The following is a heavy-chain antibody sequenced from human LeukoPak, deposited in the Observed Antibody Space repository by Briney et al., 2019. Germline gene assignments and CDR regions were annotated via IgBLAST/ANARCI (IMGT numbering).Heavy chain of an antibody. CDR1: GGSISSSSYY. Sequence: SETLSLTCTVSGGSISSSSYYWAWIRQPPGKGLEWIGSVHYSGSIYYNPSLRSRATLSLDTSKNQFSLRLSSVTAADTAVYYCARDWNGVDYWGQGTLVTVSS. V-gene: IGHV4-39*07. CDR3: ARDWNGVDY. J-gene: IGHJ4*02. D-gene: IGHD3-3*01. CDR2: VHYSGSI.